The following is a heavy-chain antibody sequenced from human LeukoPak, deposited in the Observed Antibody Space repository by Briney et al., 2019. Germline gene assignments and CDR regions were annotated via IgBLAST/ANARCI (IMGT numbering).Heavy chain of an antibody. CDR3: TADDLDYHSGVGKNY. V-gene: IGHV3-15*01. Sequence: PGGSLRLSCAASGFTFSYTWMNWVRQAPGKGLEWVGRIKTKTDGGTTDYAAPVKGRFTISRDDSKNTLYLQMNSLKTEDTAVYYCTADDLDYHSGVGKNYWGQATLVTVSS. CDR1: GFTFSYTW. D-gene: IGHD3-22*01. J-gene: IGHJ4*02. CDR2: IKTKTDGGTT.